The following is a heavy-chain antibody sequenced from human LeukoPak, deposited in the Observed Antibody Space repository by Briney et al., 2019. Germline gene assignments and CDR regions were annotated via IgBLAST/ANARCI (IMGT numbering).Heavy chain of an antibody. D-gene: IGHD3-3*01. Sequence: SQTLSLTCFVSGASIINNNYYWAWIRQPPGKGLEWIGRVYHSRSTSYNPSLKSRVTMSVDTSKNHFTLKLNSVTAADTAVYSCAGHKYYNFWGSFNWFDPWGQGILVTVSS. CDR1: GASIINNNYY. CDR3: AGHKYYNFWGSFNWFDP. J-gene: IGHJ5*02. V-gene: IGHV4-39*01. CDR2: VYHSRST.